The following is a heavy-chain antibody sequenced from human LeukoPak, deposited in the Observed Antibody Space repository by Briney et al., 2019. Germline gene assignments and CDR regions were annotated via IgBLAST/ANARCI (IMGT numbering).Heavy chain of an antibody. J-gene: IGHJ6*02. CDR3: ARGPQGENYYYYGMDV. D-gene: IGHD2-21*01. Sequence: SETLSLTCAVYGGSFSGYYWSWIRQPPGKGLEWIGEINHSGSTNHNPSLKSRVTISVDTSKNQFSLKLSSVTAADTAVYYCARGPQGENYYYYGMDVWGQGTTVTVSS. CDR2: INHSGST. CDR1: GGSFSGYY. V-gene: IGHV4-34*01.